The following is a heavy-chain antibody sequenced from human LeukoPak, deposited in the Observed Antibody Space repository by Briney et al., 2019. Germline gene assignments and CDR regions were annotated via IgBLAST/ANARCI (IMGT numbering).Heavy chain of an antibody. Sequence: TTSETLSLTCAVSGYSISSGYYWGWIRQPPGKGLEWIGSIYHSGSTYYNPSLKSRVTISVDTSKNQFSLKLSSVTAADTAVYYCAVEMRFDGFDPWGQGTLVTVSS. CDR1: GYSISSGYY. J-gene: IGHJ5*02. V-gene: IGHV4-38-2*01. CDR3: AVEMRFDGFDP. CDR2: IYHSGST. D-gene: IGHD5-24*01.